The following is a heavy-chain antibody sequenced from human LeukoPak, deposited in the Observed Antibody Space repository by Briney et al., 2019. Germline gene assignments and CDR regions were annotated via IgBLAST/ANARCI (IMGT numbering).Heavy chain of an antibody. V-gene: IGHV4-38-2*01. D-gene: IGHD1-1*01. Sequence: SETLSLTCAVSGYSIGSGYYWGWIRQPPGKGLEWIGSIYHSGSTYYNPSLKSRVTISVDTSKNQFSLKLSSVTAADTAVYYCARVLETNWFDPWGQGTLVTVSS. J-gene: IGHJ5*02. CDR2: IYHSGST. CDR3: ARVLETNWFDP. CDR1: GYSIGSGYY.